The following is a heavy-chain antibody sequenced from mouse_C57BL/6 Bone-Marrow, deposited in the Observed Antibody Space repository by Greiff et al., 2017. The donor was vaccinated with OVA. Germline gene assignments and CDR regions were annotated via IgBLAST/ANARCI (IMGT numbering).Heavy chain of an antibody. CDR2: IDPSDSYT. CDR3: ASGDLLWFRY. D-gene: IGHD2-2*01. CDR1: GYTFTSYW. J-gene: IGHJ4*01. Sequence: QVQLQQPGAELVMPGASVKLSCKASGYTFTSYWMHWVKQRPGQGLEWIGEIDPSDSYTNYNQKFKGKSTLTVDKSSSTAYMPLSSLTSEDSAVYYCASGDLLWFRYWGQGTSVTVSS. V-gene: IGHV1-69*01.